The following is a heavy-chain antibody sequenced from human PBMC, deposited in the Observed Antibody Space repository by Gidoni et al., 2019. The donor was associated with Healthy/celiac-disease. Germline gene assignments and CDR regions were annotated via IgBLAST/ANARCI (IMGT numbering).Heavy chain of an antibody. V-gene: IGHV3-23*01. CDR3: AKDSQYGVGSLFDY. J-gene: IGHJ4*02. CDR2: ISGSVGST. Sequence: EVQLLESGGGLVQPGGSLRLSCAASGFTFSSYAMSWVRQAPGKGLELVSAISGSVGSTYYADSVKGRFTISRDNSKNTLYLQMNSLRAEDTAVYYCAKDSQYGVGSLFDYWGQGTLVTVSS. D-gene: IGHD2-2*01. CDR1: GFTFSSYA.